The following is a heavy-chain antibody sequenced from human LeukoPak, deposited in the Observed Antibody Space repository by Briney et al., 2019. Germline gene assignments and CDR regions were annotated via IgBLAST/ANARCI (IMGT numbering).Heavy chain of an antibody. Sequence: SETLSLTCTVSGGSISSYYWSWIRQPPGKGLEWIGYIYYSGSTYYNPSLKSRVTISVDTSKNQFSLKLSSVTAADTAVYYCAREAYYYDSSGYYWLQYYFDYWGQGTLVTVSS. CDR2: IYYSGST. J-gene: IGHJ4*02. CDR3: AREAYYYDSSGYYWLQYYFDY. V-gene: IGHV4-59*12. D-gene: IGHD3-22*01. CDR1: GGSISSYY.